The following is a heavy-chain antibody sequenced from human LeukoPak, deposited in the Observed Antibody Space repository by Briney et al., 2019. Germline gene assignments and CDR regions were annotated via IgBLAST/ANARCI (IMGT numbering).Heavy chain of an antibody. CDR2: IIPIFGTA. D-gene: IGHD6-13*01. CDR3: ARDSSSIAAAGVFQH. CDR1: GGTFSSYA. J-gene: IGHJ1*01. Sequence: SVKVSCKASGGTFSSYAISWVRQAPGQGLEWMGGIIPIFGTANYAQKSQGRVTITADESTSTAYMELSSLRSEDTAVYYCARDSSSIAAAGVFQHWGQGTLVTVSS. V-gene: IGHV1-69*01.